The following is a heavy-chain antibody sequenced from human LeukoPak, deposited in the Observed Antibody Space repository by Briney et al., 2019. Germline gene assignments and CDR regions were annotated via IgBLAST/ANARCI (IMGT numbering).Heavy chain of an antibody. CDR1: GFTFSSYW. V-gene: IGHV3-7*01. CDR3: ARDSSGIVVVPAAIPDYFDY. J-gene: IGHJ4*02. D-gene: IGHD2-2*01. Sequence: PGGSLRLSCAASGFTFSSYWMSWVRQAPGKGLEWVAHIKQDGSEKYYVDSVKGRFTISRDNAKNSLYLQMNSLRAEDTAVYYCARDSSGIVVVPAAIPDYFDYWGQGTLVTVSS. CDR2: IKQDGSEK.